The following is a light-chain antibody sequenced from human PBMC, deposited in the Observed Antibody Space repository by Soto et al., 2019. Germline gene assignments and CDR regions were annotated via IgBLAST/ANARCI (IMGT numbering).Light chain of an antibody. CDR2: AAS. Sequence: AIQMTQSPSSLSASVGDRVTITCRARQGIRSDLAWYQKKSGKAPKLLIYAASSLQSGVPSRFSGSGSGSDFTLTISSLQPEDFATYYCLQDYTYPRTFGQGTSVEI. V-gene: IGKV1-6*01. CDR1: QGIRSD. J-gene: IGKJ1*01. CDR3: LQDYTYPRT.